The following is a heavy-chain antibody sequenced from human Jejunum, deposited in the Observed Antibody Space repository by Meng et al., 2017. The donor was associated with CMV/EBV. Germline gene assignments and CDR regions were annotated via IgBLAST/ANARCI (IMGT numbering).Heavy chain of an antibody. D-gene: IGHD6-13*01. CDR2: IYWDDDK. J-gene: IGHJ4*02. CDR3: AHAPYDSSWYRGPDY. Sequence: LKQSRPTLAKPTQTLTLTFTSSGCSLSTIEAAVGWSPHPPRQAQELVGLIYWDDDKRYSPSLKNRRTITKDTSKNQVILTMTNMDPMDTATDYCAHAPYDSSWYRGPDYWGQGTLVTVSS. CDR1: GCSLSTIEAA. V-gene: IGHV2-5*02.